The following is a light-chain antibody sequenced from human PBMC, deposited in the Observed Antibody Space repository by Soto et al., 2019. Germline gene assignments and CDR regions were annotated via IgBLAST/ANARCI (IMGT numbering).Light chain of an antibody. J-gene: IGKJ4*01. CDR3: QLYGDSGIT. CDR1: QSVSRNF. Sequence: EIVLTQSPGTLSFSPGERATLSCRASQSVSRNFIAWYQQKPGQAPRLLIYGASTRATGSQDRFSGSGSGTDFPLTINRLEPEDFAVYHCQLYGDSGITFGGGTKVEIK. V-gene: IGKV3-20*01. CDR2: GAS.